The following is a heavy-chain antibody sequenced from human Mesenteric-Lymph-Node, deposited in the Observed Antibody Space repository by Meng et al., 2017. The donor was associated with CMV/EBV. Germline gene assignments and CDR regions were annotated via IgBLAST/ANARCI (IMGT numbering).Heavy chain of an antibody. Sequence: GGSLRLSCAASGFIFSNYGMNWVRQAPGKGLEWVTFIQSDGSSKYYADSVKGRFTISRDNAKNSLYLQMNSLRAEDTAVYYCARDRYPYYYYGMDVWGQGTTVTVSS. D-gene: IGHD1-1*01. V-gene: IGHV3-30*02. CDR1: GFIFSNYG. J-gene: IGHJ6*02. CDR2: IQSDGSSK. CDR3: ARDRYPYYYYGMDV.